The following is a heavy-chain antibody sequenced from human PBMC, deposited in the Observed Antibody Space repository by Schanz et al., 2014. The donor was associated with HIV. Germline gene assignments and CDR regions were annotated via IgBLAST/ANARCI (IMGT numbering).Heavy chain of an antibody. V-gene: IGHV1-18*01. J-gene: IGHJ4*02. Sequence: QVQLVQSGAEVKKPGASVKVSCKASGYTFTTYGITWVRQAPGPGLEWMGWISPNNGNRNYAQKLQGRVTMTTDTSTTTAYMELRSLRSDETAIYYCARGGSGWYGYEGFDYWGQGTLVTVSS. CDR2: ISPNNGNR. CDR1: GYTFTTYG. D-gene: IGHD6-19*01. CDR3: ARGGSGWYGYEGFDY.